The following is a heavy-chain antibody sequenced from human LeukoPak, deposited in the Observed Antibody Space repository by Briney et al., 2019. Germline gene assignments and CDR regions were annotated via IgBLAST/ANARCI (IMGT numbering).Heavy chain of an antibody. CDR3: ARDRYSGYDPDWYFDL. J-gene: IGHJ2*01. D-gene: IGHD5-12*01. CDR2: IYYSGST. Sequence: PSETLSLTWTVSGGSISSGDYYWSWIRQPPGEGLDWIGYIYYSGSTYYNPSLKSRVTISVDTSKNQFSLKLSSVTAADTAVYYCARDRYSGYDPDWYFDLWGRGTLVTVSS. CDR1: GGSISSGDYY. V-gene: IGHV4-30-4*01.